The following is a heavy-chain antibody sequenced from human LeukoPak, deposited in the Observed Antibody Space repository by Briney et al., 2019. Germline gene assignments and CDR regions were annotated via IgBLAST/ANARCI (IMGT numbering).Heavy chain of an antibody. Sequence: SETLSLTCTVSGGSISSYYWSWIRQPPGKGLEWIGYIYYSGSTNYNPSLKSRVTISVDTSKNQFSLKLSSVTAADTAVYYCARLRMDLYYYYGMDVWGQGTTVTVSS. V-gene: IGHV4-59*08. CDR3: ARLRMDLYYYYGMDV. CDR1: GGSISSYY. CDR2: IYYSGST. J-gene: IGHJ6*02. D-gene: IGHD2-8*01.